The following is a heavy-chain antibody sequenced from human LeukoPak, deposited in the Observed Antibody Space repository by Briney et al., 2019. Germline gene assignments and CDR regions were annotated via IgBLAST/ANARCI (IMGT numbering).Heavy chain of an antibody. CDR2: ITGSGDNT. CDR3: VGSHDFWSGSGY. D-gene: IGHD3-3*01. J-gene: IGHJ4*02. Sequence: GGSLRLSCAASGFTFSSYGMTWVRQAPGKGLEWVSGITGSGDNTYYADSVKGRFTISRDNSKNTLYLQMNSLRAEDTAVYYCVGSHDFWSGSGYWGQGTLVTVSS. CDR1: GFTFSSYG. V-gene: IGHV3-23*01.